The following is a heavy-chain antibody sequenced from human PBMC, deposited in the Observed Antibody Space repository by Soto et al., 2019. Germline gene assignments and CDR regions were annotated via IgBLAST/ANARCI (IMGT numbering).Heavy chain of an antibody. CDR1: GFTVSSNY. Sequence: EVQLVESGGGLVQPGGSLRLSCAASGFTVSSNYMSWVRQAPGKGLEWVSVFYSGGSTYYADSVKGRFTISRDNSKNTLYLQMNSLRAEDTAVYYRARDRLVVVPAAIYYYGMDVWGQGTTVTVSS. D-gene: IGHD2-2*01. CDR2: FYSGGST. CDR3: ARDRLVVVPAAIYYYGMDV. V-gene: IGHV3-66*01. J-gene: IGHJ6*02.